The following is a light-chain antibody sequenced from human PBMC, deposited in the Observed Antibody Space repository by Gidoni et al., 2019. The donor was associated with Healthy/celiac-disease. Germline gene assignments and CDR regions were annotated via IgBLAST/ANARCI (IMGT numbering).Light chain of an antibody. V-gene: IGKV1-33*01. CDR3: QQYDNLPFT. Sequence: DTQMTQSPSSLSASVGDRVTITCQASQDISNYLNWHQQKPGKAPKLLIYDASNLETGVPSRFSGSGSGTDFTFTISSLQPEDIATYYCQQYDNLPFTFGQGTRLEIK. J-gene: IGKJ5*01. CDR2: DAS. CDR1: QDISNY.